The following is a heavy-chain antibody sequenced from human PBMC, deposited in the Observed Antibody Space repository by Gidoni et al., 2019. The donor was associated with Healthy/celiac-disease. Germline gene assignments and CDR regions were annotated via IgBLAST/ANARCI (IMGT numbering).Heavy chain of an antibody. D-gene: IGHD3-22*01. CDR2: IRSSSSYI. V-gene: IGHV3-21*01. CDR3: ARDTLEPYDSSGYYYY. Sequence: EVQLVESGGGLVKPGGSLRLSCAASGFTFSSYSMNWVRQAPGKGLEWVSSIRSSSSYIYYADSVKGRFTISRDNAKNSLYLQMNSLRAEDTAVYYCARDTLEPYDSSGYYYYWGQGTLVTVSS. J-gene: IGHJ4*02. CDR1: GFTFSSYS.